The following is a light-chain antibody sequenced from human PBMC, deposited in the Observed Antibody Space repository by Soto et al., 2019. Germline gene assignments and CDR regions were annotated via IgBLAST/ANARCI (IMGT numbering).Light chain of an antibody. J-gene: IGKJ1*01. CDR2: KAS. CDR3: QQYSNYPWT. Sequence: DLQMTQSPSTLSASVGDGVTITCRASQSINTWLAWYQQKPGKAPKVLIYKASSLESGVPSRFSGSGSGTEFTLTISSLQPDDFATYYCQQYSNYPWTFGQGTKVEIK. V-gene: IGKV1-5*03. CDR1: QSINTW.